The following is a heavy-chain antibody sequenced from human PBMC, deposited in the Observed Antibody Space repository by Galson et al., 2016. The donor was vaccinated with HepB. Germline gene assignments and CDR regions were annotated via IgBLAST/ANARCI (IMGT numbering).Heavy chain of an antibody. V-gene: IGHV3-20*04. CDR2: INWNGGST. J-gene: IGHJ4*02. CDR1: GFKFDDYG. CDR3: ARATPYYDILTGYYNYYFDS. D-gene: IGHD3-9*01. Sequence: SLRLSCAASGFKFDDYGMSWVRQAPGKGLEWVSGINWNGGSTGYVDSVKGRFTISRDNAKNSLYLQMNSLRAEDTALYYCARATPYYDILTGYYNYYFDSGGQGTLVTVSS.